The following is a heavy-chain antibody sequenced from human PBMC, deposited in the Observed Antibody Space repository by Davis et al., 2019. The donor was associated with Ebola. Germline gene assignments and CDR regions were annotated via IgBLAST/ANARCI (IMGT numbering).Heavy chain of an antibody. CDR2: IYYSGST. CDR3: ARSMTTVIYYGMDV. D-gene: IGHD4-17*01. V-gene: IGHV4-59*01. CDR1: GGSISSYY. J-gene: IGHJ6*02. Sequence: PSETLSLTCTVSGGSISSYYWSWIRQPPGKGLEWIGYIYYSGSTNYNPSLKSRVTISVDTSKNQFSLKLSSVTAADTAVYYCARSMTTVIYYGMDVWGQGTTVTVSS.